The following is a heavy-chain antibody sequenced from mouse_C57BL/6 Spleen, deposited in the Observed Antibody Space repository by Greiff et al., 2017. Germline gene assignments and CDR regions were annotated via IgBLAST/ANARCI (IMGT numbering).Heavy chain of an antibody. CDR2: IDPSDSYT. Sequence: QVQLQQPGAELVMPGASVKLSCKASGYTFTSYWMHWVKQRPGQGLEWIGEIDPSDSYTNYNQKFKGKSTLTVDKSSSTAYMQLSSLTSEDSAVYYCARFITMGYFDVWGTGTTVTVSS. D-gene: IGHD1-1*02. J-gene: IGHJ1*03. V-gene: IGHV1-69*01. CDR1: GYTFTSYW. CDR3: ARFITMGYFDV.